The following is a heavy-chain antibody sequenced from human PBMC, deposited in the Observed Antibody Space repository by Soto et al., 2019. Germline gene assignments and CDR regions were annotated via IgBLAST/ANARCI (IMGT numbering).Heavy chain of an antibody. J-gene: IGHJ3*02. V-gene: IGHV3-21*03. CDR1: GFTFTSYS. D-gene: IGHD2-8*01. Sequence: GGSLRLSCAASGFTFTSYSMNWVRQAPGKGLEWVSSISSGSRYIYYADSVKGRFTVSRDNAKNTLYLQMNSLKTEDTAVYYCTTGLVRSSGGGGAFDIWGQGTMVTVSS. CDR3: TTGLVRSSGGGGAFDI. CDR2: ISSGSRYI.